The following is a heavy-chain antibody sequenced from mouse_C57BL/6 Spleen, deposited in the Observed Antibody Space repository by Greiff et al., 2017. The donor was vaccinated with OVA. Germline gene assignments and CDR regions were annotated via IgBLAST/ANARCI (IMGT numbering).Heavy chain of an antibody. J-gene: IGHJ3*01. CDR2: IYPGDGDT. CDR1: GYAFSSSW. D-gene: IGHD2-12*01. Sequence: VQLQQSGPELVKPGASVKISCKASGYAFSSSWMNWVKQRPGKGLEWIGRIYPGDGDTNYNGKFKGKATLTADKSSSTAYMQLSSLTSEDSAVYFCATLYDWFAYWGQGTLVTVSA. CDR3: ATLYDWFAY. V-gene: IGHV1-82*01.